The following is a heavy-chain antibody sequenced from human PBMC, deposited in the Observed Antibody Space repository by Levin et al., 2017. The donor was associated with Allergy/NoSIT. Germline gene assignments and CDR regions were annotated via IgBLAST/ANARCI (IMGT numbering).Heavy chain of an antibody. CDR3: AREQQLVRVYYYYGLDG. Sequence: QTGGSLRLSCAASGFTFSSCWMTWVRQAPGKGLEWVANIKQDGSEKYYVDSVKGRFTISRDNAKNSLFLQMNSLRAEDTAVYYCAREQQLVRVYYYYGLDGWGQGTTVTVSS. CDR1: GFTFSSCW. V-gene: IGHV3-7*01. D-gene: IGHD6-13*01. J-gene: IGHJ6*02. CDR2: IKQDGSEK.